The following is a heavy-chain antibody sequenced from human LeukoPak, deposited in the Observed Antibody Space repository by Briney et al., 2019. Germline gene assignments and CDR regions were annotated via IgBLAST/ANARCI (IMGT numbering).Heavy chain of an antibody. V-gene: IGHV3-7*02. CDR2: INKDGSQK. J-gene: IGHJ4*02. Sequence: GGSLRLSCAASGFTFSNYWMSWVRQAPGKGLEWVANINKDGSQKLDSVEGRFTISRDNAKNSLYLQMNSLRAEDTAVYYCARGIVATIGGDYWGQGTLVTVSS. CDR3: ARGIVATIGGDY. CDR1: GFTFSNYW. D-gene: IGHD5-12*01.